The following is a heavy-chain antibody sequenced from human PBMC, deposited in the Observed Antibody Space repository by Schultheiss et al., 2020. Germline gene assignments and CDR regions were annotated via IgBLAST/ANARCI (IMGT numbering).Heavy chain of an antibody. CDR3: AKAYYGHYYYGMDV. CDR1: GGSFSGYY. CDR2: IYYSGST. J-gene: IGHJ6*02. V-gene: IGHV4-34*01. Sequence: SATLSLTCAVYGGSFSGYYWSWIRQPPGKGLEWIGNIYYSGSTYYNPSLKSRVTMSVDTSKNQFSLKLSSVTAADTAVYYCAKAYYGHYYYGMDVWGQGTTV. D-gene: IGHD3-10*01.